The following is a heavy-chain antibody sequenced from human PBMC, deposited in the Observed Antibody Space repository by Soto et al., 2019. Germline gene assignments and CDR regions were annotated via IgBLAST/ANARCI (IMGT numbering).Heavy chain of an antibody. CDR2: ISSRSDI. Sequence: PVGSLRLSCVGSGFTFSTYSINWVRQAPGKGLEWVSSISSRSDIYYADSVKGRFTISRDNAKNSVSLQMNSLRAEDTAVYYCAREYTAWPLAYGLDVWGQGTPVTVSS. CDR3: AREYTAWPLAYGLDV. D-gene: IGHD2-2*02. CDR1: GFTFSTYS. V-gene: IGHV3-21*01. J-gene: IGHJ6*02.